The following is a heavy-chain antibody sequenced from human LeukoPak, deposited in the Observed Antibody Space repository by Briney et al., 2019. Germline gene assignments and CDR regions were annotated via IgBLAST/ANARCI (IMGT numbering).Heavy chain of an antibody. Sequence: GGSLRLSCAASGFTFDDYAMHWVRQAPGKGLEWVSLISGDGGSTYYADSVKGRFTIYRDNSKNSLYLQMNILRTEDTALYYCAKDKFDDILTGYYGDVWDQGTTVTVSS. V-gene: IGHV3-43*02. CDR1: GFTFDDYA. J-gene: IGHJ6*02. CDR3: AKDKFDDILTGYYGDV. D-gene: IGHD3-9*01. CDR2: ISGDGGST.